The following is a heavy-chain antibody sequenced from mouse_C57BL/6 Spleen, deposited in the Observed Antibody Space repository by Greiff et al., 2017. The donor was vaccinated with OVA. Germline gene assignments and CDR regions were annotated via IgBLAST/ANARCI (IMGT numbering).Heavy chain of an antibody. D-gene: IGHD1-1*01. CDR2: IDPSDSYT. J-gene: IGHJ2*01. Sequence: QVQLKQPGAELVMPGASVKLSCKASGYTFTSYWMHWVKQRPGQGLEWIGEIDPSDSYTNYNQKFKGKSTLTVDKSSSTAYMQLSSLTSEDSAVYYCARSPITTVVEGYFDYWGQGTTLTVSS. CDR3: ARSPITTVVEGYFDY. V-gene: IGHV1-69*01. CDR1: GYTFTSYW.